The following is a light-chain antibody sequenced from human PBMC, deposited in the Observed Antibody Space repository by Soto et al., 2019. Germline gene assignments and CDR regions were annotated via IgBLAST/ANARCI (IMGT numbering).Light chain of an antibody. Sequence: EIVLTQSPATVSLSPGERVTLSCRASQSVNIYLAWYQQKPGQAPRLLIYDASNRATGVPARFSGSGSGTDFTLTISSPESEDFAVYYCQQRANWPLTFGGGTKVEIK. CDR3: QQRANWPLT. V-gene: IGKV3-11*01. CDR2: DAS. J-gene: IGKJ4*01. CDR1: QSVNIY.